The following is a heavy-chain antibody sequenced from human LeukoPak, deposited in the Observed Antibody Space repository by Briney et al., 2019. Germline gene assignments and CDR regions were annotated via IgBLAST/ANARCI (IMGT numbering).Heavy chain of an antibody. V-gene: IGHV1-69*05. CDR3: AGNYYGSGSYYRTYYYYYYYMDD. CDR1: GGTFSSYA. CDR2: IIPIFGTA. Sequence: SVKVSCKASGGTFSSYAISWVRQAPAQGLEWMGRIIPIFGTANYAQKFQGRVTITTDESTSSAYMELSSLRSEDTAVYYCAGNYYGSGSYYRTYYYYYYYMDDWGKGTPVTVSS. J-gene: IGHJ6*03. D-gene: IGHD3-10*01.